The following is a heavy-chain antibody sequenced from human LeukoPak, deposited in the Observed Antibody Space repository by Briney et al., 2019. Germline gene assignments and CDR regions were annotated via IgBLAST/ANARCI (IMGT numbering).Heavy chain of an antibody. CDR2: IKQDGSEK. CDR3: ARDDYGSGSWNDY. CDR1: GFTFSSYW. V-gene: IGHV3-7*01. J-gene: IGHJ4*02. Sequence: PGGSLRLSCAASGFTFSSYWMSWVRQAPGKGLEWVANIKQDGSEKYYVDSVKGRFTISRDNAKNSLYLQMNSLRAEDTAVYYCARDDYGSGSWNDYWGQGTLVTVSS. D-gene: IGHD3-10*01.